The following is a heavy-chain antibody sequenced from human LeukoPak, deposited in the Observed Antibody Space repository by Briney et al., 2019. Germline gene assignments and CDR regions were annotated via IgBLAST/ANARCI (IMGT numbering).Heavy chain of an antibody. CDR2: ISSSGSTI. CDR3: ARGWSMITFGGVIDKGYFDY. D-gene: IGHD3-16*02. J-gene: IGHJ4*02. V-gene: IGHV3-11*01. Sequence: PGGSLRLSCTASGFTFSSYGMRWIRQAPGKGLEWVSYISSSGSTIYYADSVKGRFTISRDNAKNSLYLQMNSLRAEDTAVYYCARGWSMITFGGVIDKGYFDYWGQGTLVTVSS. CDR1: GFTFSSYG.